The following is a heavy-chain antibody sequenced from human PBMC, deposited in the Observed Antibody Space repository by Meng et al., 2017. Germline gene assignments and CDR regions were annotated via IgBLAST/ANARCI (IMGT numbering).Heavy chain of an antibody. CDR2: IWYDGSNK. V-gene: IGHV3-33*01. D-gene: IGHD5-24*01. CDR3: AREFSMATLDYYFDY. CDR1: GFTFSGYG. Sequence: QVPLVESGGGGVQPGRSLRLSCAASGFTFSGYGMHWVRQAPGKGLEWVAVIWYDGSNKYYADSVKGRFTISRDNSKNTLYLQMNSLRAEDTAVYYCAREFSMATLDYYFDYWGQGTLVTVSS. J-gene: IGHJ4*02.